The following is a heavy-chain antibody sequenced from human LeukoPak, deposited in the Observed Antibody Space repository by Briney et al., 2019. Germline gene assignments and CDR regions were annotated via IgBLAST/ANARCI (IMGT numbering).Heavy chain of an antibody. J-gene: IGHJ6*04. V-gene: IGHV3-48*03. Sequence: GGSLRLSCAASGFTFSSYEMNWVRQAPGKGLEWVSYISSSRCTIYYADSVKGRFNIPRDNDNNSLYLQMNSRRAEDMAVYYCARPGDGMDVWGKGTTVTVSS. CDR2: ISSSRCTI. CDR1: GFTFSSYE. CDR3: ARPGDGMDV.